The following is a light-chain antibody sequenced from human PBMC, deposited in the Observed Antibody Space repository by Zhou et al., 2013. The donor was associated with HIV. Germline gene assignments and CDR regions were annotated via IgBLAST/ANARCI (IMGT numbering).Light chain of an antibody. CDR2: GAS. V-gene: IGKV3D-20*02. J-gene: IGKJ5*01. CDR3: QQRSNWPIT. CDR1: ESVSGNH. Sequence: EVVLTQSPGTLSLSPGERATLSCRASESVSGNHLAWYQQKPGQAPRLLIYGASTRATGIPARFSGSGSGTDFTLTISSLEPEDFAVYYCQQRSNWPITFGHGTRLEIK.